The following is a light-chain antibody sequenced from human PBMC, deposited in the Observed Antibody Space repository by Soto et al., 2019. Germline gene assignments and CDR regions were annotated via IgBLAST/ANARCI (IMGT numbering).Light chain of an antibody. CDR2: ATS. V-gene: IGKV1-39*01. CDR3: QQSYSTPLT. J-gene: IGKJ4*01. Sequence: DIQMTQSPSSLSASVGDRVTITCRASQSIERYLNWYQQKSGKAPKFLMYATSHLQSGVPSRFSGSGSGTEFTLTISGLQPEDFGSYYCQQSYSTPLTFGGGTKVEIK. CDR1: QSIERY.